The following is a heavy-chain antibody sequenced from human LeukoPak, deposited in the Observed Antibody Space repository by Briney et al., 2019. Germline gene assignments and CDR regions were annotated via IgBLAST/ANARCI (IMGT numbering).Heavy chain of an antibody. J-gene: IGHJ4*02. Sequence: SETLSLTCIVSGYSVTSDYFWGWIRQSPGKGLEWIGSIYHTGSGSSYYNPSLKSRITMSIDTSKNQFSLKLRSVTAADTAVYYCARRVNGGWFYFDYWGQGILVTVSS. CDR3: ARRVNGGWFYFDY. D-gene: IGHD6-19*01. CDR1: GYSVTSDYF. V-gene: IGHV4-38-2*02. CDR2: IYHTGSGSS.